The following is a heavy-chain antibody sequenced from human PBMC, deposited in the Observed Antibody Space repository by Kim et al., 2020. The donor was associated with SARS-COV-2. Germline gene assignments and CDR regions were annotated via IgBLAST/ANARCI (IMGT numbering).Heavy chain of an antibody. CDR1: GFTFSSYA. Sequence: GGSLRLSCAASGFTFSSYAMSWVRQAPGKGLEWVSAISGSGYSTYYADSVKGRFTISRDNSKNTLFLQMNSLRAEDTAVYYCAKDSRSPYCSGGSCYSDFDHWGQGTLLTVSS. D-gene: IGHD2-15*01. J-gene: IGHJ4*02. CDR3: AKDSRSPYCSGGSCYSDFDH. CDR2: ISGSGYST. V-gene: IGHV3-23*01.